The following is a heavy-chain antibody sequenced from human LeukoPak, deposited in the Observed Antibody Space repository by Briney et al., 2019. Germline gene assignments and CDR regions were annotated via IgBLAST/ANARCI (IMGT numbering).Heavy chain of an antibody. CDR3: ARTYGSGSYNDY. J-gene: IGHJ4*02. CDR2: IGTAGDT. D-gene: IGHD3-10*01. CDR1: GFTFSSYD. Sequence: PGRSLRLSCAASGFTFSSYDMHWVRQATGKGLEWVSAIGTAGDTYYPGSVKGRFTISRENAKNSLYLQMNSLRAEDTAVYYCARTYGSGSYNDYWGQGTLVTVSS. V-gene: IGHV3-13*01.